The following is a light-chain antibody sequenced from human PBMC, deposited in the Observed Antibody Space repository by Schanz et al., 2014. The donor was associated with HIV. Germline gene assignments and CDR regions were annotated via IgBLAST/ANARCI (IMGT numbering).Light chain of an antibody. CDR1: SSDVANYNL. J-gene: IGLJ3*02. V-gene: IGLV2-14*02. CDR3: TSYTSSTWV. Sequence: QSALTQPASVSGSPGQSITISCTATSSDVANYNLVSWYQQRPGKVPKLLIYEGNKRPSGVSNRFSGSKSGNTASLTISGLQAEDEADYYCTSYTSSTWVFGGGTKLTVL. CDR2: EGN.